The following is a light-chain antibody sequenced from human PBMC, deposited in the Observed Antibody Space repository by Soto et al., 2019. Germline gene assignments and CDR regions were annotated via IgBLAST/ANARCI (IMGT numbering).Light chain of an antibody. V-gene: IGKV3-15*01. Sequence: EIVMTQSPATLSVSPGERTTLSCRASQIVTSNLAWYQQKPGQAPRLLIYIASTRATGIPARFSGSGSGTEFTLTISSLESEDFAVYYCQQYKNWPYTFGQGTKLEIK. CDR2: IAS. CDR3: QQYKNWPYT. J-gene: IGKJ2*01. CDR1: QIVTSN.